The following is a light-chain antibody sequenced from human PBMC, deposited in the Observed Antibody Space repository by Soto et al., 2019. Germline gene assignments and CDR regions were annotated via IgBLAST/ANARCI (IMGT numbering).Light chain of an antibody. J-gene: IGKJ1*01. CDR1: QSISSW. CDR2: DAS. Sequence: DIQMTQSPSTLSASVGDRVTITCRASQSISSWLAWYQQKPGRAPNLLISDASSLESGVPSRFSGSGSGTEFTLTISSLQPDDFASYYCQQYGLYWSFGQGTKVEIK. CDR3: QQYGLYWS. V-gene: IGKV1-5*01.